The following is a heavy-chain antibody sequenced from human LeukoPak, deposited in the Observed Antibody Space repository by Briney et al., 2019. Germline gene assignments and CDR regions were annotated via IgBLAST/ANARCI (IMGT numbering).Heavy chain of an antibody. Sequence: GESPKISCKGSGYSFTSYWISWVRQMPGKGLEWMGRIDPSDSYTNYSPSFQGHVTISADKSISTAYLQWSSLKASDTAMYYCAVGGYDILTGLNWFDPWGQGTLVTVSS. J-gene: IGHJ5*02. V-gene: IGHV5-10-1*01. CDR1: GYSFTSYW. CDR3: AVGGYDILTGLNWFDP. D-gene: IGHD3-9*01. CDR2: IDPSDSYT.